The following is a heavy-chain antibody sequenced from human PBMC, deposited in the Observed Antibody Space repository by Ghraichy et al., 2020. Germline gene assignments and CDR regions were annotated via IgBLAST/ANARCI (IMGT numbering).Heavy chain of an antibody. CDR1: GGSFSGYY. CDR2: INHSGST. V-gene: IGHV4-34*01. Sequence: SETLSLTCAVYGGSFSGYYWSWIRQPPGKGLEWIGEINHSGSTNYNPSLKSRVTISVDTSKNQFSLKLSSVTAADTAVYYCASKQGHYDFWSGYRVPHYYYGMDVWGQGTTVTVSS. CDR3: ASKQGHYDFWSGYRVPHYYYGMDV. J-gene: IGHJ6*02. D-gene: IGHD3-3*01.